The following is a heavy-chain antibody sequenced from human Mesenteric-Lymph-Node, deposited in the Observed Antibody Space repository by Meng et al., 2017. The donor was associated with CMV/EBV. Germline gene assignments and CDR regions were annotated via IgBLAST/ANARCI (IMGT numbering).Heavy chain of an antibody. J-gene: IGHJ6*02. CDR3: ARDLKGGMDV. CDR2: IKQDGSEK. V-gene: IGHV3-7*01. Sequence: GESLKISCAASGFTFSSYGMHWVRQAPGKGLEWVANIKQDGSEKYYVDSVKGRFTISRDNAKNSLYLQMNSLRAEDTAVYYCARDLKGGMDVWGQGTTVTVSS. CDR1: GFTFSSYG.